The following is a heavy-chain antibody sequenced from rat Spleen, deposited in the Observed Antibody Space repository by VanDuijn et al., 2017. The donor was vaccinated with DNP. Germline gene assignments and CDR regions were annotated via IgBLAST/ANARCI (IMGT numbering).Heavy chain of an antibody. V-gene: IGHV3-1*01. D-gene: IGHD1-1*01. CDR3: ARLRLEWEVRAMDA. Sequence: EVQLQESGPGLVKPSQSLSLPCSVTGYSITGNYWGWIRQFPGNKMEYIGHISYSGSTSYNPSLKSRISITRDTSKNQFFLQLNSLTTEDTATYYCARLRLEWEVRAMDAWGQGTSVTVSS. CDR2: ISYSGST. CDR1: GYSITGNY. J-gene: IGHJ4*01.